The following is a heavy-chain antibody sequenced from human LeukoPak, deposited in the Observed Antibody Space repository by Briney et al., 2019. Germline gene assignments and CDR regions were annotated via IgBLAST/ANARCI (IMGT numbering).Heavy chain of an antibody. Sequence: GGSLRLSCAASGFTFSNAWMSWVRQAPGKGLEWVAFIRYDGSDKYYEDSLKGRFTISRDNSKNTVYLQMNSLRAEDTAVYYCAKDVSSGWYGDAFDIWGQGTMVTVSS. V-gene: IGHV3-30*02. CDR3: AKDVSSGWYGDAFDI. J-gene: IGHJ3*02. CDR2: IRYDGSDK. CDR1: GFTFSNAW. D-gene: IGHD6-19*01.